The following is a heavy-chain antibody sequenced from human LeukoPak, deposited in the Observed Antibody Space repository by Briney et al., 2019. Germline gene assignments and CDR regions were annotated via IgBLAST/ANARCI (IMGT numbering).Heavy chain of an antibody. V-gene: IGHV4-61*01. J-gene: IGHJ3*02. Sequence: PSETLSLTCTVSGGSVSSGSYYWSWIRQPPGKRLEWIGYIYYSGSINYNPSLKSRVTISVDTSKNQFSLKLSSVTAADTAVYYCARTNQISETAFDIWGQGTMVIVTS. CDR1: GGSVSSGSYY. D-gene: IGHD1-14*01. CDR2: IYYSGSI. CDR3: ARTNQISETAFDI.